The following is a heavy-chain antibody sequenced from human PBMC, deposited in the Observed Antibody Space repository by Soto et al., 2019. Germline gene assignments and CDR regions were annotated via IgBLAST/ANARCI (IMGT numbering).Heavy chain of an antibody. Sequence: GGSLRLSCAASGFTFSSYAMSWVRQAPGKGLEWVSAISGSGGSTYYADSVKGRFTISRDNSKNTLHLQLDSLRAEDTAIYYCAKDGRAVPAAGVTDYFDFWGQGTLVTVSS. J-gene: IGHJ4*02. CDR3: AKDGRAVPAAGVTDYFDF. CDR1: GFTFSSYA. D-gene: IGHD2-2*01. CDR2: ISGSGGST. V-gene: IGHV3-23*01.